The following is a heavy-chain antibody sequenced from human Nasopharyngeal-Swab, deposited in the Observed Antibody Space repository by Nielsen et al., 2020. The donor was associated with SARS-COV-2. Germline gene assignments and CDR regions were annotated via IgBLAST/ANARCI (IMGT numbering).Heavy chain of an antibody. V-gene: IGHV4-4*02. J-gene: IGHJ2*01. CDR2: IYHSGST. CDR3: ARVGGRYCSGGSCSSYWYFDL. Sequence: SETLSLTCAVSGGSISSSNWWSWVRQPPGKGLEWIGEIYHSGSTYYNPSLKSRVTISVDRSKNQFSLKLSSVTAADTAVYYCARVGGRYCSGGSCSSYWYFDLWGRGTLVTVSS. CDR1: GGSISSSNW. D-gene: IGHD2-15*01.